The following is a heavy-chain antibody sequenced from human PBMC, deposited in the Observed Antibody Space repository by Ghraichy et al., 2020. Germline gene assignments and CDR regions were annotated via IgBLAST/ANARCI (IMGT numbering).Heavy chain of an antibody. V-gene: IGHV3-48*02. CDR1: GFTLSSYS. CDR3: ARGSTVVRFYYYDGMDV. D-gene: IGHD4-23*01. Sequence: GESLNISCVGSGFTLSSYSMNWVRQSPGKGLEWVSYITSSSRTIFYADSVKGRFTISRDNAQNSLSLQLNSLRDEDTAVYYCARGSTVVRFYYYDGMDVWGQGTTVTVSS. CDR2: ITSSSRTI. J-gene: IGHJ6*02.